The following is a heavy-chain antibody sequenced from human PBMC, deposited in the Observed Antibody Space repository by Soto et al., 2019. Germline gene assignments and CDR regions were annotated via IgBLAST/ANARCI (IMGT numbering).Heavy chain of an antibody. CDR2: ISYARST. CDR1: GGSMLSYY. J-gene: IGHJ4*02. V-gene: IGHV4-59*08. Sequence: QVRLQESGPGLVKPSETLSLTCTVSGGSMLSYYSSWIWQPPGRGLEWIVFISYARSTKSHPSLNSRVAISLETSKNHFSLTVTAVTAAEPSVDYCARRIVATETFDYWGQGTLVTVSS. D-gene: IGHD5-12*01. CDR3: ARRIVATETFDY.